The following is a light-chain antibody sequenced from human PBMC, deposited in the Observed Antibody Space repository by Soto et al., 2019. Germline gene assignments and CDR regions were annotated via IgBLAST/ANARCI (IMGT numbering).Light chain of an antibody. CDR3: HHYDSSPFL. Sequence: EIVLTQSPGTLSLSPGERATLSCRASQSVGSSFLALAWYQQKPGQAPRLLFYGASTRTTVIPDRFSGSGYGTDFTLTISRLEPEDFAVYYCHHYDSSPFLFGGGTRVEIK. CDR1: QSVGSSF. J-gene: IGKJ4*01. V-gene: IGKV3-20*01. CDR2: GAS.